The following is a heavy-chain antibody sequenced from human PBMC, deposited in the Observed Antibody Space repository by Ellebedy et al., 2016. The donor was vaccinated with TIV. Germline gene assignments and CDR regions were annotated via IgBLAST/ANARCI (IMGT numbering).Heavy chain of an antibody. CDR3: ARDYFDSGGYYILAPFGGY. CDR2: ISAYNGNT. CDR1: GYTFTSYG. D-gene: IGHD3-22*01. J-gene: IGHJ4*02. V-gene: IGHV1-18*04. Sequence: AASVKVSCKASGYTFTSYGISWVRQAPGQGLEWMGWISAYNGNTNYAQKLQGRVTMTTDTSTSTAYMELRSLRSDDTAVYYCARDYFDSGGYYILAPFGGYWGQGTLVTVSS.